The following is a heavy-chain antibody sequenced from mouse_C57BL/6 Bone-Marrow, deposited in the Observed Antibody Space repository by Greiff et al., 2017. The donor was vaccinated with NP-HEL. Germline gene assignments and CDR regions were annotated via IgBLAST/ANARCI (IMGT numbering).Heavy chain of an antibody. CDR2: ISYDGSN. CDR1: GYSITSGYY. J-gene: IGHJ3*01. Sequence: EVKLMESGPGLVKPSQSLSLTCSVTGYSITSGYYWNWIRQFPGNKLEWMGYISYDGSNNYNPSLKNRISITRDTSKNQFFLKLNSVTTEDTATYYCARVRYWGQGTLVTVSA. V-gene: IGHV3-6*01. CDR3: ARVRY.